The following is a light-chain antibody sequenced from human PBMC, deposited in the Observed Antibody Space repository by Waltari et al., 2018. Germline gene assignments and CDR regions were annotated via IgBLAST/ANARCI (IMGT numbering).Light chain of an antibody. J-gene: IGLJ3*02. CDR3: QAWDRGTWGV. Sequence: SYDLTQPPSVSVSPGQTASITCSGHELGIRFVCWYQQKPGQSPILVIYQNGRRPSGIPWGFSGSDSGNTATLTVSGNQAVDEADYYCQAWDRGTWGVFGGGTRLTVL. CDR2: QNG. V-gene: IGLV3-1*01. CDR1: ELGIRF.